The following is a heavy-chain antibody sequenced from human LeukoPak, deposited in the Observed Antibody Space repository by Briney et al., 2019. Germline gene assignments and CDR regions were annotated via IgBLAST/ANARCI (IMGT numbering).Heavy chain of an antibody. D-gene: IGHD2-2*01. J-gene: IGHJ4*02. CDR3: ARVGPADIYYFDY. V-gene: IGHV4-34*01. CDR2: INHSGST. CDR1: GGSFSGYY. Sequence: SETLSLTCAVYGGSFSGYYWSWIRQPPGKALEWIGEINHSGSTNYNPSLKSRVTISVDTSKNQFSLKLSSVTAADTAVYYCARVGPADIYYFDYWGRGTLVTVSS.